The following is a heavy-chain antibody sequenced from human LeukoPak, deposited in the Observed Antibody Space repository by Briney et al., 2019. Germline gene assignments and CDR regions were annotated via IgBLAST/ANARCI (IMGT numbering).Heavy chain of an antibody. CDR2: SSHAGST. J-gene: IGHJ4*02. CDR3: ARNFDS. V-gene: IGHV4-4*02. Sequence: PSGTLSLPCAVSGGSISINTWWSWVRQPPGKGLEWIGESSHAGSTNYNPSLKSRVTISVDKSRNSLSLTLNSVTAADSAVYYCARNFDSWGQGTLVTVSS. CDR1: GGSISINTW.